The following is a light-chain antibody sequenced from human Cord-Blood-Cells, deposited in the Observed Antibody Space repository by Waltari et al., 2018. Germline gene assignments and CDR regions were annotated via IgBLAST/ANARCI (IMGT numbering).Light chain of an antibody. CDR3: QQRSNWLFT. CDR2: DAS. Sequence: DIVLTQSPATLSLSPGERATLSRRASQSVSSYLAWYQQKPGQAPRLLIYDASNRATGIPARFSGSGSGTDFTLTSSSLEPEDFAVYYCQQRSNWLFTFGPGTKVDIK. V-gene: IGKV3-11*01. J-gene: IGKJ3*01. CDR1: QSVSSY.